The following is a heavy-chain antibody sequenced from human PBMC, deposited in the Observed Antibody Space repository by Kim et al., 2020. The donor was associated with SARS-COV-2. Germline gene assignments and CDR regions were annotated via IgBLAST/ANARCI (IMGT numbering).Heavy chain of an antibody. CDR2: IGTAGDT. V-gene: IGHV3-13*01. D-gene: IGHD3-9*01. CDR1: GFTFSSYD. J-gene: IGHJ6*02. CDR3: ARGNDILTGRGYGMDV. Sequence: GGSLRLSCAASGFTFSSYDMHWVRQATGKGLEWVSAIGTAGDTYYPGSVKGRFTISRENAKNSLYLQMNSLRAGDTAVYYCARGNDILTGRGYGMDVWGQGTTVTVSS.